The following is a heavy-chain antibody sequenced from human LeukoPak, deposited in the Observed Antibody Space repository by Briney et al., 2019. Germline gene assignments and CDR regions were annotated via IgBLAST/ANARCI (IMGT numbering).Heavy chain of an antibody. J-gene: IGHJ4*02. CDR1: GFTFSSYA. Sequence: PGGSLRLSCAASGFTFSSYAMSWVRQAPGKGLEWVSAISGSGGSTYYADSVKGRFTTSRDNSKNTLYLQMNSLRAEDTAVYYCAKDLVYDGGYSGSYSGFDYWGQGTLVTVSS. V-gene: IGHV3-23*01. CDR3: AKDLVYDGGYSGSYSGFDY. D-gene: IGHD1-26*01. CDR2: ISGSGGST.